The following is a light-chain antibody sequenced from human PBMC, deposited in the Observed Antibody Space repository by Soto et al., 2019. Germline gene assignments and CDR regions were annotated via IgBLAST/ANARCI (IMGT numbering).Light chain of an antibody. CDR3: MQALQTPPT. J-gene: IGKJ3*01. CDR1: QSLLHKSGSKY. CDR2: LGS. Sequence: DIVMTQSPLSLPVTPGEPASISCRSSQSLLHKSGSKYVDWYLQKPGQSPQLLIYLGSNRASGVPDRFSGSGSGTDFTLKISRVEAEDVGVYYCMQALQTPPTVGPGTKVDIK. V-gene: IGKV2-28*01.